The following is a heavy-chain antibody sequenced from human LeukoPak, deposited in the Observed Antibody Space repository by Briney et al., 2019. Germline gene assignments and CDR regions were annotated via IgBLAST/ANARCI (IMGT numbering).Heavy chain of an antibody. J-gene: IGHJ6*02. CDR2: IYYSGST. Sequence: SETLSLTCTVSGGSVSSGSYYSSWIRQPPGKGLEWIGYIYYSGSTNYNPSLKSRVTISVDTSKNQFSLKLSSVTAADTAVYYCARVKGARYSGYDGNYYGMDVWGQGTTVTVSS. D-gene: IGHD5-12*01. V-gene: IGHV4-61*01. CDR3: ARVKGARYSGYDGNYYGMDV. CDR1: GGSVSSGSYY.